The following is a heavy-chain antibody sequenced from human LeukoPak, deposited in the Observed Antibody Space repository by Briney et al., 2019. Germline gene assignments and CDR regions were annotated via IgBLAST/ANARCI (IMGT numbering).Heavy chain of an antibody. CDR2: IYTSGST. D-gene: IGHD6-19*01. CDR3: ARDISSGIAVV. Sequence: PSETLSLTCTVSGGSISSYYWSWIRQPAGKGPEWIGRIYTSGSTNYNPSLKSRATMSVDTSKNQFSLKLSSVTAADTAVYYCARDISSGIAVVWGQGTLVTVSS. CDR1: GGSISSYY. J-gene: IGHJ4*02. V-gene: IGHV4-4*07.